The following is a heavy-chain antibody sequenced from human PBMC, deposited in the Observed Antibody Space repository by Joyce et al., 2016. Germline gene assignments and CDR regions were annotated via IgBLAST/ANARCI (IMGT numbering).Heavy chain of an antibody. Sequence: QGQLVQSGAEVKKPGASVKVSCKASGYIFTDYYLHWVRQAPGQGLEWMGWYNPHTGGTYSPQNFQGRVTMTRDTSISTAYMELNRLRSGDTAIYYCARVGTCTKGVCSTKNWFDPWGQGTLVTVSS. D-gene: IGHD2-8*01. CDR2: YNPHTGGT. CDR1: GYIFTDYY. J-gene: IGHJ5*02. CDR3: ARVGTCTKGVCSTKNWFDP. V-gene: IGHV1-2*02.